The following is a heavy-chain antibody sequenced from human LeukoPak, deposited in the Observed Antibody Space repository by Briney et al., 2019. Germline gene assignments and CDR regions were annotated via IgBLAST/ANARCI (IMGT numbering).Heavy chain of an antibody. CDR2: IYYSGST. CDR1: GFTFSDYY. D-gene: IGHD3-16*02. Sequence: PGGSLRLSCAASGFTFSDYYMSWIRQPPGKGLEWIGYIYYSGSTNYNPSLKSRVTISVDTSKNQFSLKLSSVTAADTAVYYCARAPQRLGELSLLYYFDYWGQGTLVTVSS. CDR3: ARAPQRLGELSLLYYFDY. J-gene: IGHJ4*02. V-gene: IGHV4-59*01.